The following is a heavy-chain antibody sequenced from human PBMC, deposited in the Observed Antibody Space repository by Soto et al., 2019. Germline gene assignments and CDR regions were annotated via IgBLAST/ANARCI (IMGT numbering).Heavy chain of an antibody. CDR1: GGSVTNSSYY. V-gene: IGHV4-39*01. J-gene: IGHJ4*02. D-gene: IGHD4-4*01. CDR3: VSQLTTVITQAYFDD. Sequence: ASEKLPLTYTVSGGSVTNSSYYWGWIRQSPGKGLEWIGSVYYRGRSYSKSSVKSRVTISVDTSKNQFSLNLNSVTASDTAVYFCVSQLTTVITQAYFDDWGPGALVTV. CDR2: VYYRGRS.